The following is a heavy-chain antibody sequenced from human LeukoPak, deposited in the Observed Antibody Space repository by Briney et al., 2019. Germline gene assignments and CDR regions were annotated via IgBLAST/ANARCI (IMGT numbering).Heavy chain of an antibody. D-gene: IGHD3-22*01. V-gene: IGHV5-51*01. J-gene: IGHJ5*02. CDR1: GYSFTSYW. Sequence: GESLKISCKGSGYSFTSYWISWVRQMPGKGLEWMGIIYPGDSDTRYSPSFQGQVTISADKSISTAYLQWSSLKASDTAMYYCAGMYYYDSSGYPRGYNWFDPWGQGTLVTVSP. CDR2: IYPGDSDT. CDR3: AGMYYYDSSGYPRGYNWFDP.